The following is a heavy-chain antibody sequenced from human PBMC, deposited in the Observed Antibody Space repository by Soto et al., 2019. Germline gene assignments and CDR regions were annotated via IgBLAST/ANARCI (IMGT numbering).Heavy chain of an antibody. J-gene: IGHJ4*02. CDR3: AKGWLVRGGQFDY. CDR2: ISDSGGTT. CDR1: GFTFSSYV. V-gene: IGHV3-23*01. D-gene: IGHD6-19*01. Sequence: EVQLLESGGNLVQPGGSLRLSCAASGFTFSSYVMSWVRQAPGKGLEWVSGISDSGGTTYYADSVRCRFTIYRDNSKNTLYLQMNSLRAEDTAVYYCAKGWLVRGGQFDYWCQGTLVTVSS.